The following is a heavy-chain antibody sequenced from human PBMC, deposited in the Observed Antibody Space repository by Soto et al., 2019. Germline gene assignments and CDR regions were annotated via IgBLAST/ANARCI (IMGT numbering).Heavy chain of an antibody. J-gene: IGHJ5*02. Sequence: GRGGRDSSSRRCWDRQKNGKGLEWMGIIYPGDSDNRYSPSFQGQVTISADKSISTAYLQWSSLKASDTAMYYCARNTDYGDYFWFDPWGQGILVTVSS. CDR1: GGRDSSSR. V-gene: IGHV5-51*01. CDR3: ARNTDYGDYFWFDP. D-gene: IGHD4-17*01. CDR2: IYPGDSDN.